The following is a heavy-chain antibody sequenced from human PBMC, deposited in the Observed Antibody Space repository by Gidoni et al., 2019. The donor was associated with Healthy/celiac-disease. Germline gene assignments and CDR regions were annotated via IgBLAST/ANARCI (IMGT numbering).Heavy chain of an antibody. CDR3: ARGDLMYYYYGMDV. V-gene: IGHV4-59*01. Sequence: ISSYYWSWIRQPPGKGLEWIGYIHYSGSTNYNPSLKSRVTISVDTSKNQFSLKLSSVTAADTAVYYCARGDLMYYYYGMDVWGQGTTVTVSS. CDR1: ISSYY. CDR2: IHYSGST. J-gene: IGHJ6*02.